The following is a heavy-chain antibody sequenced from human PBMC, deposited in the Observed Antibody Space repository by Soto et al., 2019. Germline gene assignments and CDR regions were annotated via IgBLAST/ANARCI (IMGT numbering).Heavy chain of an antibody. Sequence: EVQLVESGGGLVQPGGSLRLYCAASGFTFSSYWRHWVRQAPGKGLVWVSRINSDGSSTSYADSVKGRFTISRDNAKNTLYLQMNSLRAEDTAVYYCVRTSLVVAAATREDYWGQGTLVTVSS. V-gene: IGHV3-74*01. D-gene: IGHD2-15*01. CDR2: INSDGSST. J-gene: IGHJ4*02. CDR3: VRTSLVVAAATREDY. CDR1: GFTFSSYW.